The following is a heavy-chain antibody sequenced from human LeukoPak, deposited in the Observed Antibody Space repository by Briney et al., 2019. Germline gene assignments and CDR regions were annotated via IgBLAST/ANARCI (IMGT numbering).Heavy chain of an antibody. CDR1: GGTFSSYT. D-gene: IGHD6-19*01. CDR3: ARDRDSSGWYRNDY. Sequence: AASVKVSCKASGGTFSSYTISWVRQAPGQGLEWMGRIIPILGIANYAQKFQGRVTITADKSTSTAYMELSSLRSEDTAVYYCARDRDSSGWYRNDYWGQGTLVTVSS. J-gene: IGHJ4*02. CDR2: IIPILGIA. V-gene: IGHV1-69*04.